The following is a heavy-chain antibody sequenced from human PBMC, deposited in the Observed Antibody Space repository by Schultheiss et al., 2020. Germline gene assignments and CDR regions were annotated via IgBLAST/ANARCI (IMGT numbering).Heavy chain of an antibody. CDR1: GGSISSSSYY. V-gene: IGHV4-39*07. CDR2: IYYSGST. CDR3: ARIGGSGWAVNAFDI. D-gene: IGHD6-19*01. Sequence: SETLSLTCTVSGGSISSSSYYWGWIRQPPGKGLEWIGSIYYSGSTYYNPSLKSRVTISVDTSKNQFSLKLSSVTAADTAVYYCARIGGSGWAVNAFDIWGQGTMVNVSS. J-gene: IGHJ3*02.